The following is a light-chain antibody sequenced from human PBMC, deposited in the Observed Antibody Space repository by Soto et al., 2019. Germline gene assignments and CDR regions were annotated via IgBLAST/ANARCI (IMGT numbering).Light chain of an antibody. CDR3: QQYYGSPPRT. V-gene: IGKV4-1*01. CDR2: WAS. CDR1: QSVLYSSNNKNY. J-gene: IGKJ1*01. Sequence: DIVMTQSPDSLAVSLGERATINCKSSQSVLYSSNNKNYLAWYQQKPGQPPKLLISWASTRESGVPDRFSSSGSGTDFTLTISSLQAEDVAVYYCQQYYGSPPRTFGQGTKVDI.